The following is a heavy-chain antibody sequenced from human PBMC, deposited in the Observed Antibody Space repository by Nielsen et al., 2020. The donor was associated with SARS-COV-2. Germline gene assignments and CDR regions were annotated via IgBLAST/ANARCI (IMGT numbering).Heavy chain of an antibody. Sequence: GESLKLSCEASGFTFSDYYMSWIRQAPGKGLEWVSYISSSGNPIYYADSVKGRFTISRDNAKNSLYLQMRGLRAEDTAVYYCARTLGADFDYWGQGTLVTVSP. CDR1: GFTFSDYY. CDR3: ARTLGADFDY. CDR2: ISSSGNPI. J-gene: IGHJ4*02. V-gene: IGHV3-11*01.